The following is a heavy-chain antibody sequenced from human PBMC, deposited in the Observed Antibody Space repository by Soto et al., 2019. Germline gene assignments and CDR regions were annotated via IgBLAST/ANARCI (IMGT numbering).Heavy chain of an antibody. Sequence: ASVKVSCKASGYTFTGYYMHWVRQAPGQGLEWMGWINPNSGGTNYAQKFQGRVTMTRDTSISTAYMELSRLRSDDTAVYYCAAGQGYWSGGSCYHDAFDIWGQGTMVTVSS. CDR3: AAGQGYWSGGSCYHDAFDI. V-gene: IGHV1-2*02. J-gene: IGHJ3*02. CDR1: GYTFTGYY. D-gene: IGHD2-15*01. CDR2: INPNSGGT.